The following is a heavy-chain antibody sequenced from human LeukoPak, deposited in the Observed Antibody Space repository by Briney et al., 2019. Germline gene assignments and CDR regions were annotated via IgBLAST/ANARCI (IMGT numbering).Heavy chain of an antibody. CDR3: ARLGSLLTPFDY. CDR1: GGTFSSYA. J-gene: IGHJ4*02. V-gene: IGHV1-69*06. CDR2: IIPIFVTA. D-gene: IGHD3-16*01. Sequence: SVKVSCKASGGTFSSYAISWVRQAPGQGLEWMGGIIPIFVTANYAQKFQGRVTITADKSTSTAYMELSSLRSEDTAVYYCARLGSLLTPFDYWGQGTLVTVSS.